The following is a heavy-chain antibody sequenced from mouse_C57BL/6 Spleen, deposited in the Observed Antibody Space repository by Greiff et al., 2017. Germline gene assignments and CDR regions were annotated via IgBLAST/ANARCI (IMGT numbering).Heavy chain of an antibody. D-gene: IGHD2-3*01. Sequence: EVMLVESGGGLVQPGGSLSLSCAASGFTFTDYYMSWVRQPPGKALEWLGFIRNKANGYTTEYSASVKGRFTISQDNSPSILYLQMYALSAEYSANYSLVNYDEGFPGDYGGQGTSVTVSS. CDR3: VNYDEGFPGDY. V-gene: IGHV7-3*01. CDR1: GFTFTDYY. J-gene: IGHJ4*01. CDR2: IRNKANGYTT.